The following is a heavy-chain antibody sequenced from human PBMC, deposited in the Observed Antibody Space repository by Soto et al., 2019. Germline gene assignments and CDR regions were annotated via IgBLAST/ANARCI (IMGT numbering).Heavy chain of an antibody. Sequence: EAKLLESGGGLVQPGGSLRLSCAASGFTFTTYGMSWVRQAPGKGLEWVSGISGSGDSTYYVDSVKGRFTISRDNSKNTLYLQMNSLRVEDTAVYYCAKFAATGEAGDYWGQGTLVTVSS. CDR3: AKFAATGEAGDY. CDR2: ISGSGDST. V-gene: IGHV3-23*01. CDR1: GFTFTTYG. J-gene: IGHJ4*02. D-gene: IGHD7-27*01.